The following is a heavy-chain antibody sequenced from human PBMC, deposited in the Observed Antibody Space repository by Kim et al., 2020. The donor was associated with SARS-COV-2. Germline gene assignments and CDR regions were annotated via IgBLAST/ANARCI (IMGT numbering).Heavy chain of an antibody. D-gene: IGHD2-2*01. Sequence: GGSLRLSCAASGFTFSSYWMSWVRQAPGKGLEWVANIKQDGSEKYYADSVKGRFTISRDNAKNSLYLQMNSLRAEDTAVYYCASLIVVVPAAFDAFDIWGQGTMVTVSS. CDR3: ASLIVVVPAAFDAFDI. J-gene: IGHJ3*02. CDR2: IKQDGSEK. V-gene: IGHV3-7*01. CDR1: GFTFSSYW.